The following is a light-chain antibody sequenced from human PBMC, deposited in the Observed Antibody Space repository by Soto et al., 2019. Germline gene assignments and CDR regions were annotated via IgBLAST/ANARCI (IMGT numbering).Light chain of an antibody. CDR1: HNILYSSDNKNY. V-gene: IGKV4-1*01. CDR3: QQADTFPIT. CDR2: WAS. Sequence: DLLLTPSPYSLSVSLGARATINCKSSHNILYSSDNKNYLSWYQQRPGQPPKLLFYWASTRESGVPDRFSGSGSGTHFTLTISSLQPEDSAIYYCQQADTFPITFGQGTRLEIK. J-gene: IGKJ5*01.